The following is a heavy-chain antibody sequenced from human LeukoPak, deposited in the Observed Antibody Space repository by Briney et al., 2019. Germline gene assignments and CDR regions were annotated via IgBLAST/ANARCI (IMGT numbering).Heavy chain of an antibody. J-gene: IGHJ4*02. V-gene: IGHV3-30-3*01. CDR2: ISYDGSNK. CDR1: GFTFSDYA. CDR3: ARSGYDFMVRFYYFDY. Sequence: GGSLRLSCAASGFTFSDYAMSWVRQAPGKGLEWVAVISYDGSNKYYADSVKGRFTISRDNSKNTLYLQMNSLRAEDTAVYYCARSGYDFMVRFYYFDYWGQGTLVTVSS. D-gene: IGHD5-12*01.